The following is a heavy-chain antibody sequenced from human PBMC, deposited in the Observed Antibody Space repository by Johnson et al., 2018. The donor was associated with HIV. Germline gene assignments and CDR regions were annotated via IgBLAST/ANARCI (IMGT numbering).Heavy chain of an antibody. CDR3: ASGVTARAPLLI. J-gene: IGHJ3*02. V-gene: IGHV3-30*04. D-gene: IGHD6-6*01. Sequence: QVQLVESGGGVVQPGRSLRLSCAASDFTFTNNAIHWVRQAPGKGLEWVAVISYDGTNTYYADSVKGRFTISRDNSRNTVFLQMIILRPKDTAMYYCASGVTARAPLLIWRQGTMVTVSS. CDR2: ISYDGTNT. CDR1: DFTFTNNA.